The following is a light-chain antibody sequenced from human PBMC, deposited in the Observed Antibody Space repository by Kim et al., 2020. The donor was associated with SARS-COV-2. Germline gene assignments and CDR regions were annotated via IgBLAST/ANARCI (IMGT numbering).Light chain of an antibody. CDR3: QRYNKWWT. J-gene: IGKJ1*01. CDR1: QNIDFH. V-gene: IGKV3-15*01. Sequence: IVMTQSPVTLSVSPGESATLSCRASQNIDFHLAWYQQKPGQAPRLLIHSGTTRATAVPARFSGSGSGTEFTLTISSLQSEDFAVYYCQRYNKWWTFGQGTKVDIK. CDR2: SGT.